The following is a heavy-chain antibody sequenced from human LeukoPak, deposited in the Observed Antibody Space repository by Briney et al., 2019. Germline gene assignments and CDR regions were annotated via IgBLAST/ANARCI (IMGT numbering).Heavy chain of an antibody. CDR3: ANRIRYYYYMDV. Sequence: GGSLRLSCAASGFTFSSYEMNWVRQAPGKGLEWVSYISSSGSTIYYADSVKGRFTISRDNAKNSPYLQMNSLRAEDTAVYYCANRIRYYYYMDVWGKGTTVTVSS. J-gene: IGHJ6*03. CDR1: GFTFSSYE. V-gene: IGHV3-48*03. CDR2: ISSSGSTI.